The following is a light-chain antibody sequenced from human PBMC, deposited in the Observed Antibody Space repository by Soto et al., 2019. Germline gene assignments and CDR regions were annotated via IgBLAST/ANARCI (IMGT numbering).Light chain of an antibody. CDR3: VLYMGRGISV. CDR2: NTN. V-gene: IGLV8-61*01. Sequence: QTVVTLEPSSSVSPGGTVTLTCGLSSGSVSTNYYPSWYQQTPGQAPRTLMYNTNTRSPGVPDRFSGSILGNKAALTITGAQADDECDYYCVLYMGRGISVFGNGTKLTVL. J-gene: IGLJ1*01. CDR1: SGSVSTNYY.